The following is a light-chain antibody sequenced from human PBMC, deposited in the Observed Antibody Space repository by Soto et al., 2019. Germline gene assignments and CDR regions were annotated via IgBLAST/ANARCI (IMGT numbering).Light chain of an antibody. V-gene: IGKV3-20*01. Sequence: EIVLTQSPGTLSLSPGERATISCRASQSVSSYYLAWYQQKPGQAPRLLIYAASSRATGIPARFSGGGSGTDFTLTISSLEPEDFAVYYCQQCGSSPWTFGQGTKVDIK. CDR2: AAS. CDR3: QQCGSSPWT. CDR1: QSVSSYY. J-gene: IGKJ1*01.